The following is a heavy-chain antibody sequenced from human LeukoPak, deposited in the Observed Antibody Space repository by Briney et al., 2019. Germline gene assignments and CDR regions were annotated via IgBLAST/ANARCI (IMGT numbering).Heavy chain of an antibody. CDR2: IYYSGST. V-gene: IGHV4-59*08. J-gene: IGHJ4*02. CDR3: ARLDTLSRPDY. CDR1: GGSISSYY. D-gene: IGHD3-9*01. Sequence: SETLSLTCTVSGGSISSYYWSWIRQPPGKGLEWIGYIYYSGSTNYNPSLKSRVTISVDTSKNQFSLKLSSVTAADTAVYYCARLDTLSRPDYWGQGTLVTVSS.